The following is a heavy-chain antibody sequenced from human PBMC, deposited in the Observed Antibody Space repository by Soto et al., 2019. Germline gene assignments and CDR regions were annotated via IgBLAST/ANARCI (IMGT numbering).Heavy chain of an antibody. CDR3: AKDRKGDSGWDIDY. J-gene: IGHJ4*02. CDR1: GFTFSSYA. D-gene: IGHD6-19*01. V-gene: IGHV3-23*01. Sequence: EVQLLESGGGLVQPGGSLRLSCAASGFTFSSYAMSWVRQAPGKGLEWVSAISGSGGSTYYADSVKGRFTISRDSSKNTLYPQLNSLRAEDTAVYYCAKDRKGDSGWDIDYWGQGTLVTVSS. CDR2: ISGSGGST.